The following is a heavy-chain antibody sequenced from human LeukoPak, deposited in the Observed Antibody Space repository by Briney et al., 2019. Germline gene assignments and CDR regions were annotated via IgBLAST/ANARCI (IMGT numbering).Heavy chain of an antibody. D-gene: IGHD3-3*01. J-gene: IGHJ4*02. V-gene: IGHV3-7*01. CDR3: ARDGGRFLEWLLSHYFDY. CDR2: IKQDGSEK. Sequence: GGSLRLSCAASGFTFSSYWMSWVRQAPGKGLEWVANIKQDGSEKYYVDSVKGRFTIPRDNAKNSLYLQMNSLRAEDTAVYYCARDGGRFLEWLLSHYFDYWGQGALVTVSS. CDR1: GFTFSSYW.